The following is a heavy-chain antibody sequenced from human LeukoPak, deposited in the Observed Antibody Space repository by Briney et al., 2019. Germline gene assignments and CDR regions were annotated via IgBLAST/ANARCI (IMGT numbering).Heavy chain of an antibody. CDR3: AKDRGDSGRYYYMDV. D-gene: IGHD2-21*01. CDR2: ISGSGGLT. CDR1: GFTFSSYA. Sequence: GGSPRLSCAASGFTFSSYAMTWVRQAPRKGLELVSDISGSGGLTYYADSVKGRFTISRDNSKNTLYLQMNSLRAEDAAVYYCAKDRGDSGRYYYMDVWGKGTAVTVSS. J-gene: IGHJ6*03. V-gene: IGHV3-23*01.